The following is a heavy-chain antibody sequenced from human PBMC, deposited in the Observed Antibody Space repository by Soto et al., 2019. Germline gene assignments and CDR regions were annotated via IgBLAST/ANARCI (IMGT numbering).Heavy chain of an antibody. Sequence: EVQLVESGGGLVKPGGSLRLSCAASGFTFSSYSMNWVRQAPGKGLEWVSSISSSSSYIYYADSVKGRFTISRDNAKNSLYLQMNSLRAEDTAVYYCARDALYSSSAGYYYYYGMDVWGQGTTVTVSS. CDR2: ISSSSSYI. V-gene: IGHV3-21*01. CDR3: ARDALYSSSAGYYYYYGMDV. CDR1: GFTFSSYS. D-gene: IGHD6-6*01. J-gene: IGHJ6*02.